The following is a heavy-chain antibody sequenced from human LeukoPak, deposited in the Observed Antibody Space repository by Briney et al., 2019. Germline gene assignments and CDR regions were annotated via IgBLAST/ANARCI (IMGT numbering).Heavy chain of an antibody. CDR2: ISYDGSNK. CDR3: AKDNSYGFYYFDY. D-gene: IGHD5-18*01. CDR1: GFTFSSYA. V-gene: IGHV3-30*04. Sequence: GGSLRLSCAASGFTFSSYAMHWVRQAPGKGLEWVAVISYDGSNKYYADSVKGRFTISRDNSKNTLYLQMNSLRAEDTAVYYCAKDNSYGFYYFDYWGQGTLVTVSS. J-gene: IGHJ4*02.